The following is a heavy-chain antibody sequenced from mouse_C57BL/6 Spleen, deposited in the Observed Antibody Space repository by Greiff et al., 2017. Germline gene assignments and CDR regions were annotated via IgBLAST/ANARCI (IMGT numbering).Heavy chain of an antibody. J-gene: IGHJ2*01. CDR3: TRDPYGGYFDY. Sequence: EVQLQESGEGLVKPGGSLKLSCAASGFTFSSYAMSWVRQTPEKRLEWVAYISSGGDYIYYADTVKGRFTISRDNARNTLYLQMSSLKSEDTAMYYCTRDPYGGYFDYWGQGTTLTVSS. CDR1: GFTFSSYA. CDR2: ISSGGDYI. D-gene: IGHD1-1*01. V-gene: IGHV5-9-1*02.